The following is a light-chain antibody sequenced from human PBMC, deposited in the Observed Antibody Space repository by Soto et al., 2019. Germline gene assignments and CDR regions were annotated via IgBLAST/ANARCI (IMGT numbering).Light chain of an antibody. J-gene: IGKJ1*01. CDR2: KVS. V-gene: IGKV2-30*01. Sequence: DVVMTRSPLSLPVTLGQPASISCRSSQSLVYSDGNTYLNWFQQRPGQSPGRLIDKVSNRDSGAPDRSRGSQSGTPIELKISMGDAEDAGVDYCFRRGPRPRTFGQGTNVEIK. CDR3: FRRGPRPRT. CDR1: QSLVYSDGNTY.